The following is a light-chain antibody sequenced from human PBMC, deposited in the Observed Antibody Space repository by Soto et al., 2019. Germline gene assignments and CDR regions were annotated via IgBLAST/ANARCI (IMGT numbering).Light chain of an antibody. J-gene: IGKJ1*01. CDR2: WAS. Sequence: DIVMTQSPDSLAVSLGERATINCKSSQSLLYSSNNKNYLAWYQQKPGQPPKLLIYWASTRESGVPDRFSGSGSGTDFTLTICSLQAEDVAVYYCQQYYSTPTWTFGQGTKVEIK. V-gene: IGKV4-1*01. CDR3: QQYYSTPTWT. CDR1: QSLLYSSNNKNY.